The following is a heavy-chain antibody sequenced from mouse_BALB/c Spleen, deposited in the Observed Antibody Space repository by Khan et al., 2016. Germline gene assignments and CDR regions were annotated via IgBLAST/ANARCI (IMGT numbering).Heavy chain of an antibody. CDR3: DRDGWGCYAMDY. CDR2: IWGDGST. J-gene: IGHJ4*01. D-gene: IGHD2-2*01. Sequence: QVQLKESGPGLVAPSQSLSITCTVSGFSIIAYGVNWVRQPPGKGLEWLGMIWGDGSTAYNSALKSRLNIPKDNSKSQVFFKMNSLQADDTVKYYSDRDGWGCYAMDYWGQGTSVTVSS. V-gene: IGHV2-6-7*01. CDR1: GFSIIAYG.